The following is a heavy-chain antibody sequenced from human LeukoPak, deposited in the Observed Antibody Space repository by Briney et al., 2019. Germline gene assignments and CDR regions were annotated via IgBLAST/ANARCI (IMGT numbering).Heavy chain of an antibody. CDR2: TSGSGGST. CDR3: AKSRSGSPHSFDY. V-gene: IGHV3-23*01. CDR1: GFTFSCYG. D-gene: IGHD1-26*01. Sequence: PGGSLRLSCAASGFTFSCYGMSWVRQAPGKGLEWVSGTSGSGGSTYYADSVKGRFTISRDNSKNTLYLQMNSLRAEDTAVYYCAKSRSGSPHSFDYWGQGTLVTVSS. J-gene: IGHJ4*02.